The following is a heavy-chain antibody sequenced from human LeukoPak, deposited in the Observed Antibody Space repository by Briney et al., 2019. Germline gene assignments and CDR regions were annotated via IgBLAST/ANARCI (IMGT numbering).Heavy chain of an antibody. D-gene: IGHD3-10*01. CDR3: ARERIYFGSGGDLTDARPFYYYGMDV. CDR2: IYSDGST. J-gene: IGHJ6*02. CDR1: GVTVTSNC. Sequence: GGSLRLSCVASGVTVTSNCMSWVRQAPGKGLEWVSVIYSDGSTYYSDSVKGRFTISRDNSKNTLYLQMNSLRAEDTAVYYCARERIYFGSGGDLTDARPFYYYGMDVWGQGTTVTVSS. V-gene: IGHV3-53*01.